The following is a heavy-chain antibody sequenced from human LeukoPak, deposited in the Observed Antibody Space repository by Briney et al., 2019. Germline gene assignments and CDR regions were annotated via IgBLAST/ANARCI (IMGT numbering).Heavy chain of an antibody. J-gene: IGHJ4*02. D-gene: IGHD5-12*01. CDR3: AREFSGYDYNFDY. CDR2: ISSSSSYM. Sequence: PGGSLRLSCAASGFTFSTYTMNWVRQAPGKGLEWVSFISSSSSYMYYADSVKGRFTISRDNTKKSLYLQMNSLRAEDTAVYDCAREFSGYDYNFDYWGQGTLVTVSS. V-gene: IGHV3-21*01. CDR1: GFTFSTYT.